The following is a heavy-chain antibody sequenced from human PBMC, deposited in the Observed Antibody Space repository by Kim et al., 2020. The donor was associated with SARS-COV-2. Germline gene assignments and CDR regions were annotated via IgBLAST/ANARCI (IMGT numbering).Heavy chain of an antibody. J-gene: IGHJ4*02. V-gene: IGHV3-23*01. CDR2: IGGSGGGP. CDR1: GFIFTNYG. Sequence: GGSLRLSCAASGFIFTNYGMGWVRQAPGKGLEWVSGIGGIGGSGGGPYYAGSVRGRFTISRDNSKNTLYLEMNSLRADDTAVYYCVKRLFSNMLSDLFDSWGQETLVTVSS. D-gene: IGHD3-3*02. CDR3: VKRLFSNMLSDLFDS.